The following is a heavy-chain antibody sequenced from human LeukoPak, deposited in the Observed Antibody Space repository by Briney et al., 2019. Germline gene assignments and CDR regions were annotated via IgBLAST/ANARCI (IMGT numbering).Heavy chain of an antibody. V-gene: IGHV1-18*04. CDR3: AKLLWFGELSGYDY. Sequence: SVKVSCKASGYTFTGYYMHWVRQAPGQGLEWMGWISAYNGNTNYAQKLQGRVTMTTDTSTSTAYMELRSLRSDDTAVYYCAKLLWFGELSGYDYWGQGTLVTVSS. J-gene: IGHJ4*02. CDR2: ISAYNGNT. CDR1: GYTFTGYY. D-gene: IGHD3-10*01.